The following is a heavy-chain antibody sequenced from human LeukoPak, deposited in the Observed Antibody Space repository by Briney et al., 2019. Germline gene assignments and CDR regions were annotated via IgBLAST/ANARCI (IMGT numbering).Heavy chain of an antibody. D-gene: IGHD4-17*01. V-gene: IGHV3-7*01. CDR1: GFTFSSYW. CDR2: IKKDGSEK. Sequence: GGSLRLSCAASGFTFSSYWMSWVRQAPGKGLEWVANIKKDGSEKYYVDSVKDRFTISRDNAENSVYLQMNSLRAEDTAVYYCARDLGAVTTPSNWFDPWGQGTLVTVSS. CDR3: ARDLGAVTTPSNWFDP. J-gene: IGHJ5*02.